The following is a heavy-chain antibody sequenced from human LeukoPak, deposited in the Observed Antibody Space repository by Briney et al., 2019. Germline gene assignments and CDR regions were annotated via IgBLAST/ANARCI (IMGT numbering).Heavy chain of an antibody. CDR1: GYTFTSYY. J-gene: IGHJ4*02. CDR2: ISPSGGST. V-gene: IGHV1-46*01. Sequence: ASVKVSCKASGYTFTSYYMHWVRQAPGQGLEWMGIISPSGGSTSYAQKFQGRVTMTRDMSTSTVYMELSSLRSEDTAVYYCARTLAGLGELSFPDYWGQGTLVTVSS. D-gene: IGHD3-16*02. CDR3: ARTLAGLGELSFPDY.